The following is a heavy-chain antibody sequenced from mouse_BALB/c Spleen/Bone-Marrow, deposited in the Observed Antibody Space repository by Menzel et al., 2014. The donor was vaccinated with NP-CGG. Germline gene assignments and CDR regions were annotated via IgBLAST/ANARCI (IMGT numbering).Heavy chain of an antibody. V-gene: IGHV1-80*01. D-gene: IGHD1-1*01. J-gene: IGHJ4*01. CDR2: IYPGDGDT. CDR3: ASRGDYSYAMDY. CDR1: GYTFSSYW. Sequence: QVQLQQSGAELVRPGSSVKISCKASGYTFSSYWTNWMKQRPGQGLEWIGQIYPGDGDTNYIGKFTGKATLTADKSSSTAYMQLSSLTSEDSAVYFCASRGDYSYAMDYWGQGTSVTVSS.